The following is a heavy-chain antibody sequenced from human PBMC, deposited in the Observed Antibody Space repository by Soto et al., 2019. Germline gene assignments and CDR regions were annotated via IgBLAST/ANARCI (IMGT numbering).Heavy chain of an antibody. J-gene: IGHJ4*02. CDR2: ISGGGGST. CDR3: AKGRGYCSSTSCYVGSDY. Sequence: PGGSLRLSCAASGFTFSSYAMTWFRQAPGKVLEWVSVISGGGGSTHYADSVKGRSTIARDNSKNTPYLQMNSLRAEDTAVYYCAKGRGYCSSTSCYVGSDYWGQGTLVTVSS. CDR1: GFTFSSYA. D-gene: IGHD2-2*01. V-gene: IGHV3-23*01.